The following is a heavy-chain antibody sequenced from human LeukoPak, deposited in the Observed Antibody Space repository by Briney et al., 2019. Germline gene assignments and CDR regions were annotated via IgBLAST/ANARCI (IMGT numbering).Heavy chain of an antibody. CDR1: GGTFSSYA. D-gene: IGHD6-6*01. V-gene: IGHV1-69*13. CDR2: IIPIFGTA. Sequence: VASVKVSCKASGGTFSSYAISWVRQAPGQGLEWMGGIIPIFGTANYAQKFQGGVTITADESTSTAYMELSSLRSEDTAVYYCARVWQLDPSSSSSYYYYYMDVWGKGTTVTASS. J-gene: IGHJ6*03. CDR3: ARVWQLDPSSSSSYYYYYMDV.